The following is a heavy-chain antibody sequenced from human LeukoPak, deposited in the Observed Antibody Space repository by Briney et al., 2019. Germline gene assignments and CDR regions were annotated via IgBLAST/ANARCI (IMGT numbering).Heavy chain of an antibody. D-gene: IGHD3-22*01. J-gene: IGHJ4*02. CDR1: RFTFSNYA. CDR2: ISGTGGTT. CDR3: AASSGSGNYAYYFDY. Sequence: GGSLRLSCAASRFTFSNYAMNWVRQAPGKGLEWVSVISGTGGTTYYADSVKGRFTISRDIGKNSLYLQMNSLRAEDTAVYYCAASSGSGNYAYYFDYWGQGTLVTVSS. V-gene: IGHV3-23*01.